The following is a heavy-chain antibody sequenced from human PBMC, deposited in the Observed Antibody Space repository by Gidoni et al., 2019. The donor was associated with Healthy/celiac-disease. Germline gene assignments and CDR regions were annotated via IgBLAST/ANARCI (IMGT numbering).Heavy chain of an antibody. CDR2: IYYSGST. CDR3: ARALPEIVVVPAADYYYYYGMDV. J-gene: IGHJ6*02. D-gene: IGHD2-2*01. V-gene: IGHV4-31*03. Sequence: QVQLQESGPGLVKPSQTLSLTCTVSGGSISSGGYYWRWIRQHPGKGLEWIGYIYYSGSTYYNPSLKSRVTISVDTSKNQFSLKLSSVTAADTAVYYCARALPEIVVVPAADYYYYYGMDVWGQGTTVTVSS. CDR1: GGSISSGGYY.